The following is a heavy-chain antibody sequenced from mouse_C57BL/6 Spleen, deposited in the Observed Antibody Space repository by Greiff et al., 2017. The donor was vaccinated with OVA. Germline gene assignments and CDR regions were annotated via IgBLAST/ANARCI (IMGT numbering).Heavy chain of an antibody. CDR3: ARGSTTVVARGNFDY. Sequence: EVQLQESGPGMVKPSQSLSLTCTVTGYSITSGYDWHWIRHFPGNKLEWMGYISYSGSTNYNPSLKSRISITHDTSKNHFFLKLNSVTTEDTATYYCARGSTTVVARGNFDYWGQGTTLTVSS. D-gene: IGHD1-1*01. CDR1: GYSITSGYD. CDR2: ISYSGST. J-gene: IGHJ2*01. V-gene: IGHV3-1*01.